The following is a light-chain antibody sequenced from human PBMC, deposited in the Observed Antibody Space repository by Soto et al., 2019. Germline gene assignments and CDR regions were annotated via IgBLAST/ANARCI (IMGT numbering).Light chain of an antibody. Sequence: DIQMTQSPASLSASVGDRVTITCRASQGIRNYLAWFQQKPGKAPKSLIYATFRLQSGVPSKFSGSGSGTDFNLTISSLQPDDFATYYCQQYDIYPRTFAQGTKVEIK. J-gene: IGKJ1*01. CDR1: QGIRNY. CDR3: QQYDIYPRT. CDR2: ATF. V-gene: IGKV1-16*02.